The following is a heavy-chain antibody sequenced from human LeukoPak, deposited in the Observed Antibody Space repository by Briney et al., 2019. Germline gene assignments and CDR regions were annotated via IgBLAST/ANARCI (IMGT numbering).Heavy chain of an antibody. Sequence: PGGSLRLSCAASGFTFSGYAMSWVRQAPGKGLEWISTISGSGGGTYYADSVKGRFTISRDNSKNTLSLQMNSLRAEDTAVYHCAKGLVGTEYFQHWGQGTLVTVSS. CDR2: ISGSGGGT. CDR1: GFTFSGYA. CDR3: AKGLVGTEYFQH. D-gene: IGHD2-8*02. V-gene: IGHV3-23*01. J-gene: IGHJ1*01.